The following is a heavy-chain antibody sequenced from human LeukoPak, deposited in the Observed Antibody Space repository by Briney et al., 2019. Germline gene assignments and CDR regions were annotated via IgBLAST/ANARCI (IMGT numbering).Heavy chain of an antibody. D-gene: IGHD2-2*01. CDR1: GYTFTSYY. CDR2: INPSGGST. V-gene: IGHV1-46*01. Sequence: ASVKVSCKASGYTFTSYYMHWVRQAPGQGLEWMGIINPSGGSTSYAQKFQGRVTMTRDTSTSTVYMELSSLRSEDTAVYYCARAPGGYCSSTSCYRDGAFDIWGQGTMVIVSS. J-gene: IGHJ3*02. CDR3: ARAPGGYCSSTSCYRDGAFDI.